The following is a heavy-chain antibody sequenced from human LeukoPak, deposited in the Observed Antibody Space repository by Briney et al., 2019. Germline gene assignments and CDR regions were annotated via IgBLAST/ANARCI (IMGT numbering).Heavy chain of an antibody. J-gene: IGHJ4*02. V-gene: IGHV3-23*01. CDR3: AKRGVVIRVILVGFHKEAYYFDS. CDR2: ISGSGGST. D-gene: IGHD3-22*01. Sequence: GGSLRLSCAVSGITLSNYGMSWVRQAPGKGLEWVAGISGSGGSTNYADSVKGRFTISRDNPKNTLYLQMNILRAEDTAVYFCAKRGVVIRVILVGFHKEAYYFDSWGQGALVTVSP. CDR1: GITLSNYG.